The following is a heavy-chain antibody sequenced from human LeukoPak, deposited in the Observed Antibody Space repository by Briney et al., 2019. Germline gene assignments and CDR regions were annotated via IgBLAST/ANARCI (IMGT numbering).Heavy chain of an antibody. CDR1: GDSISSYY. Sequence: SETLSLTCTVSGDSISSYYWSWIRQPPGKGLEWIGYIYYSGSTNYNPSLKSRVTISVDTSKNQFSLKLSSVTAADTAVYYCARGRRNLVSANPWYMDVWGKGTTVTVSS. D-gene: IGHD3-10*01. J-gene: IGHJ6*03. CDR3: ARGRRNLVSANPWYMDV. CDR2: IYYSGST. V-gene: IGHV4-59*01.